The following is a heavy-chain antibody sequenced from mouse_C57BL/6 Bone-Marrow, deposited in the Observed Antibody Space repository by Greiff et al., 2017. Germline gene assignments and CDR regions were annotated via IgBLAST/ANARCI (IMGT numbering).Heavy chain of an antibody. Sequence: VQLQQSGPELVKPGASVKISCKASGYTFTDYYMNWVKQSHGKSLEWIGDINPNNGGTSYNQKFKGKATLTVDKSSSTAYMELRSLTSEDSAVYYCAGYYGNYAYAYWGQGTLVTVSA. V-gene: IGHV1-26*01. J-gene: IGHJ3*01. CDR2: INPNNGGT. CDR1: GYTFTDYY. D-gene: IGHD2-1*01. CDR3: AGYYGNYAYAY.